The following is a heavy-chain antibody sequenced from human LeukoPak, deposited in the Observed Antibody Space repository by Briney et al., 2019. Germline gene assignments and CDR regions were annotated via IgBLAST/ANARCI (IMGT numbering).Heavy chain of an antibody. CDR2: INPNSGGT. J-gene: IGHJ4*02. D-gene: IGHD1-26*01. CDR1: GYTFTGYY. Sequence: ASVKVSCKASGYTFTGYYMHWVRQAPGQGLEWMGWINPNSGGTNYAQKFQGRVTMTRDTSISTAYMELSRLRSDDTAVYYCARGIVGAITPFDYWGQGTLVTVSS. V-gene: IGHV1-2*02. CDR3: ARGIVGAITPFDY.